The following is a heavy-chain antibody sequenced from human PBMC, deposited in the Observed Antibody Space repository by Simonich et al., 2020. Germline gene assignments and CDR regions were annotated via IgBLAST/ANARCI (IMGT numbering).Heavy chain of an antibody. CDR2: INPNSGGT. CDR3: ARDTFLGYCSSTSCYDAFDI. Sequence: QVQLVQSGAEVKKPGASVKVSCKASGYTCTGYYMHWLRQAPGQGLEWMGRINPNSGGTHYAKKFQGRVTMTRDTSISTAYMGLGRLRSDDTAVYYCARDTFLGYCSSTSCYDAFDIWGQGTMVTVSS. CDR1: GYTCTGYY. D-gene: IGHD2-2*01. V-gene: IGHV1-2*06. J-gene: IGHJ3*02.